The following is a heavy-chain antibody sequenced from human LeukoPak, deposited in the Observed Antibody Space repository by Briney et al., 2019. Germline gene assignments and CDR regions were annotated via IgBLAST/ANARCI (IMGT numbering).Heavy chain of an antibody. CDR2: ISYDGSNK. CDR1: GFTFSSYG. J-gene: IGHJ4*02. V-gene: IGHV3-30*18. Sequence: GGSLRFSCAASGFTFSSYGMHWVRQAPGKGLEWVAVISYDGSNKYYADSVKGRFTISRDNSKNTLYLQMNSLRAEDTAVYYCAKDLTGGLGDSAYWGQGTLVTVSS. CDR3: AKDLTGGLGDSAY. D-gene: IGHD3-22*01.